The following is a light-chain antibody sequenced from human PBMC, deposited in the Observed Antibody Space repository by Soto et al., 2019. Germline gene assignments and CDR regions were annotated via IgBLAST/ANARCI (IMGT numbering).Light chain of an antibody. CDR3: QQYGSSPQT. J-gene: IGKJ2*01. CDR2: GAS. CDR1: QSVSSSY. Sequence: EIVLTQSPGTLSLSPGERATLSCRASQSVSSSYLAWYQQKPGQAPRLLIYGASNRATGIPDMFSGSGSGTDFTLTISRLEPEDFAVYYCQQYGSSPQTFGQGTNLEIK. V-gene: IGKV3-20*01.